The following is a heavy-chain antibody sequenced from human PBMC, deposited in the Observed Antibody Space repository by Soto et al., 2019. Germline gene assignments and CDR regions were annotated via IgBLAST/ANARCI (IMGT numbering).Heavy chain of an antibody. CDR2: ISYDGSNK. CDR1: GFTFSSYA. V-gene: IGHV3-30-3*02. J-gene: IGHJ4*02. D-gene: IGHD3-22*01. CDR3: AKSPGMYYYDSSGYYHYDY. Sequence: AGGSLRLSCAASGFTFSSYAMHWVRQAPGKGLEWVAVISYDGSNKYYADSVKGRFTISRDNSKNTLYLQMNSLRAEDTAVYYCAKSPGMYYYDSSGYYHYDYWGQGTLVTVSS.